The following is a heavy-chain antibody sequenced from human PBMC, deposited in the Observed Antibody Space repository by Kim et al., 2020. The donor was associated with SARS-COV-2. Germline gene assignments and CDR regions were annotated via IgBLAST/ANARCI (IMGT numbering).Heavy chain of an antibody. V-gene: IGHV3-9*01. J-gene: IGHJ4*02. Sequence: ADSVKGRCTIPRDNAKNSLYLQMNSLSAEDTALYYCAKVTIPGMVDYFDYWGQGALVTVSS. D-gene: IGHD3-10*01. CDR3: AKVTIPGMVDYFDY.